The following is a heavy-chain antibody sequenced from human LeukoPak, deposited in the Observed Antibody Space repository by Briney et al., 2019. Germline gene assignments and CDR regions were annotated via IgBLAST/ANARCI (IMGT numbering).Heavy chain of an antibody. D-gene: IGHD3-22*01. CDR1: GYTFTSYG. J-gene: IGHJ4*02. Sequence: ASVKVSCKASGYTFTSYGISWVRQAPGQGLEWMGGITAIFRATNYAQEFQGRVTITADEFMSTVYMELSSLRSEDTAVYYCARHSGYHSTMYLDYWGQGTLVTVSS. CDR3: ARHSGYHSTMYLDY. CDR2: ITAIFRAT. V-gene: IGHV1-69*13.